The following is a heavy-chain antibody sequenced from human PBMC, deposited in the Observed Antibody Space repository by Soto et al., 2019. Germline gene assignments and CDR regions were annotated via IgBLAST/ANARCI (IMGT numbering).Heavy chain of an antibody. D-gene: IGHD3-3*01. CDR1: GFTSISYS. J-gene: IGHJ3*02. V-gene: IGHV3-48*02. CDR3: VRVFASNSFDI. CDR2: ISNSGSII. Sequence: EVQLVESGGNLVQPGGSLRLSCAASGFTSISYSMSWVRQAPGKGLEWVSYISNSGSIIHDADSVKGRFTISRDNAKNSLSLQMNSLRDEDTAVYYCVRVFASNSFDIWGQGTVVTVSS.